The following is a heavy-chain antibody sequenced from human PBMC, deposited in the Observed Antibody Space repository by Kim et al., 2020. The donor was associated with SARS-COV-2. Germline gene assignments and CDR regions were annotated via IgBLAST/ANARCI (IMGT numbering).Heavy chain of an antibody. Sequence: GGSLRLSCAASGFTFSSYWMSWVRQAPGKGLEWVANIKQDGSEKYYVDSVKGRFTISRDNAKNSLYLQMNSLRAEDTAVYYCASEFLATQNPDLFDYWGQGTLVTVSS. J-gene: IGHJ4*02. CDR2: IKQDGSEK. CDR1: GFTFSSYW. CDR3: ASEFLATQNPDLFDY. V-gene: IGHV3-7*01.